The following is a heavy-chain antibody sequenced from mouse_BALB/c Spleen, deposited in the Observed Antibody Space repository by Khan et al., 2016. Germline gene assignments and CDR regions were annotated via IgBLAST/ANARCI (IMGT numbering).Heavy chain of an antibody. J-gene: IGHJ3*01. CDR1: GFDFSRYW. D-gene: IGHD1-2*01. V-gene: IGHV4-1*02. Sequence: EVQLQESGGGLVQPGGSLKLSCAASGFDFSRYWMSWVRQAPGKGLEWIGEINPDSSTINYTPSLKDKFIISRDNAKNTLYLQMSKVRSEDTALYYCARPPRYYGYAWFAYWGQGTLVTVSA. CDR2: INPDSSTI. CDR3: ARPPRYYGYAWFAY.